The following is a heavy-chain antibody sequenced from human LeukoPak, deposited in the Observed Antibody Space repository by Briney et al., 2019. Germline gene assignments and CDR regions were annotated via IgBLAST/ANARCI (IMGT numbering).Heavy chain of an antibody. CDR2: IYYSGST. V-gene: IGHV4-59*01. CDR3: ARTRDSHYDILTGYFSSYYYYYMDV. D-gene: IGHD3-9*01. CDR1: GGSISSYY. J-gene: IGHJ6*03. Sequence: SETLSLTCTVSGGSISSYYWSWIRQPPGKGLEWIGYIYYSGSTNYNPSLKSRVTISLDTSKNQFSLKLTSVTAADTAVYYCARTRDSHYDILTGYFSSYYYYYMDVWGKGTTVTVSS.